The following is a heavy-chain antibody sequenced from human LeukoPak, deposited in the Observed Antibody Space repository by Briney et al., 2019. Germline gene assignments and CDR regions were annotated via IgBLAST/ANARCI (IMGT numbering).Heavy chain of an antibody. V-gene: IGHV4-34*01. CDR2: INHSGST. J-gene: IGHJ6*03. CDR1: GGSFSAYY. Sequence: SETLSLTCAVYGGSFSAYYWSWIRQPPGKGLEWIGEINHSGSTNYNPSLKSRVTISVDTSKNQFSLKLSSVTAADTAVYYCARDSAAADLYYYYYMDVWGKGTTVTVSS. CDR3: ARDSAAADLYYYYYMDV. D-gene: IGHD6-13*01.